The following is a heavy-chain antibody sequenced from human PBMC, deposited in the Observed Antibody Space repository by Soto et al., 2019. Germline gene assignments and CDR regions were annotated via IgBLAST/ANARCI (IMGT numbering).Heavy chain of an antibody. CDR1: GFTFSNYA. Sequence: EVQLLESGGGLVQPGGSLRLPCAASGFTFSNYAMSWVRQAPGKGLEWVSGISGSGGSTSYTDSVKGRFTISRDNSKNTLYPQMNSMRAEDTAVYYCAKAMTSSWTLSSWGQGTLVTVSS. D-gene: IGHD6-13*01. V-gene: IGHV3-23*01. CDR3: AKAMTSSWTLSS. CDR2: ISGSGGST. J-gene: IGHJ5*02.